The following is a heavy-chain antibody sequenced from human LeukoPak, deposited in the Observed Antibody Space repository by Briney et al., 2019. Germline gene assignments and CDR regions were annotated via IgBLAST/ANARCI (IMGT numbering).Heavy chain of an antibody. D-gene: IGHD6-13*01. CDR2: MYYSGIT. CDR3: ARDNTRTAAPGSWFDP. Sequence: SETLSLTCTVSGDSISSHYWSWIRQPPGKGLEWIGYMYYSGITNYNPSLKSRVTISTDTSKNQFSLRLTSVSAPDTAVYYCARDNTRTAAPGSWFDPWGQGTLVTVSS. V-gene: IGHV4-59*11. J-gene: IGHJ5*02. CDR1: GDSISSHY.